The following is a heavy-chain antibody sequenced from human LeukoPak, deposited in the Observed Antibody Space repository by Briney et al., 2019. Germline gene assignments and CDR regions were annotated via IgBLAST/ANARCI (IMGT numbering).Heavy chain of an antibody. D-gene: IGHD3-10*01. J-gene: IGHJ4*02. Sequence: SETLSLTCTVSGGSISSYYWSWIRQPPRKGLEWIGYIYYSGSTNYNPSLKSRVTISVDTSKNQFSLKLSSVTAADTAVYYCARLLGSSGTLGYWGQGTLVTVSS. CDR1: GGSISSYY. V-gene: IGHV4-59*08. CDR2: IYYSGST. CDR3: ARLLGSSGTLGY.